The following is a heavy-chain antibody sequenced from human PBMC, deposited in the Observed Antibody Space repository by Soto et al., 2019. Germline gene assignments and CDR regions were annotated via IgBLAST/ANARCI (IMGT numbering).Heavy chain of an antibody. CDR1: GFTFSSYA. CDR3: AKVNTIFGVESYYYGMDV. J-gene: IGHJ6*02. CDR2: IGGLTDST. V-gene: IGHV3-23*01. D-gene: IGHD3-3*01. Sequence: PGGSLRPSCAASGFTFSSYAMTWVRQAPGKGLEWISTIGGLTDSTYYAESVKGRFTISRDNSRNTLYLQLNSLSAEDTAIYYCAKVNTIFGVESYYYGMDVWGQGTSVTVSS.